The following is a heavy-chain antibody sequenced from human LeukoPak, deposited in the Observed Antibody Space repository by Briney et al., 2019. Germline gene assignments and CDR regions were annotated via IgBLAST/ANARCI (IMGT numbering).Heavy chain of an antibody. J-gene: IGHJ3*02. CDR2: ISAYNGNT. CDR1: GYTFTSYG. CDR3: ASRVYYDFWSGQVDAFDI. V-gene: IGHV1-18*01. D-gene: IGHD3-3*01. Sequence: ASVKVSCKASGYTFTSYGISWVRQAPGQGLGWMGWISAYNGNTNYAQKLQGRVTMTTDTSTSTAYMELRSLRSDDTAVYYCASRVYYDFWSGQVDAFDIWGQGTMVTVSS.